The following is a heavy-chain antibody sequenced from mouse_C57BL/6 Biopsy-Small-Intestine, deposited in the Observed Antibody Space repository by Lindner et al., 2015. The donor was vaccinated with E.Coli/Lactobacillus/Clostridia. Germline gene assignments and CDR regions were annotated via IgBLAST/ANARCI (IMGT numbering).Heavy chain of an antibody. CDR2: IHPKNGGT. V-gene: IGHV1-18*01. CDR3: AKGQLRVPFAY. CDR1: GYIFTDYN. Sequence: VQLQESGPELVKPGASVKISCKASGYIFTDYNMDWVKQSHGKSLEWIGYIHPKNGGTGYNQKFKSKATLTVDKSSSTAHMELHSLTSEDSAVYYCAKGQLRVPFAYWGQGTLVTVSA. J-gene: IGHJ3*01. D-gene: IGHD6-1*01.